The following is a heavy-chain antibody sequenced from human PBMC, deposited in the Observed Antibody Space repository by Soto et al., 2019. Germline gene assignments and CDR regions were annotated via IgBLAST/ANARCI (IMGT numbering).Heavy chain of an antibody. Sequence: VASVKVSCKASGYTFTSSGMGWVRQAPGQGLEWMGWISAHTGRSEYAQRFQGRVTMTTVRSTSTADMELRSLRSDDTAVYYCARAFFYQGSDSRGYFFDAFDFWGPGTLVTVSS. V-gene: IGHV1-18*01. CDR3: ARAFFYQGSDSRGYFFDAFDF. J-gene: IGHJ3*01. D-gene: IGHD3-22*01. CDR2: ISAHTGRS. CDR1: GYTFTSSG.